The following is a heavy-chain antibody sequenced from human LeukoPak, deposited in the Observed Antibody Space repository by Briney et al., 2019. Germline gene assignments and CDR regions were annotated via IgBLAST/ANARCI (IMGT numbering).Heavy chain of an antibody. V-gene: IGHV3-48*01. CDR3: ARVRGSSYRFDY. D-gene: IGHD6-13*01. CDR1: GFTFSSYS. Sequence: GGSLRLSCAASGFTFSSYSMNWVRQAPGKGLEWVSYISSSSSIYYADSVKGRFIISRDNAKNSLYLQMNSLRAEDTAVYYCARVRGSSYRFDYWGQGTLVTVSS. CDR2: ISSSSSI. J-gene: IGHJ4*02.